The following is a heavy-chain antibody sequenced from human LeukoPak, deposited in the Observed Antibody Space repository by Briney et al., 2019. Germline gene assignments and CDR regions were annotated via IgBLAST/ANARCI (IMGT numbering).Heavy chain of an antibody. V-gene: IGHV4-34*01. J-gene: IGHJ6*03. Sequence: PSETLSLTCAVYGGSFSGYYWSWIRQPPGKGLEWIGEINHSGSTNYNPSLKSRVTISVDTSKSQFSLKLSSVTAADTAVYYCAREAMEPYYYYYMDVWGKGTTVTISS. CDR2: INHSGST. D-gene: IGHD5-18*01. CDR1: GGSFSGYY. CDR3: AREAMEPYYYYYMDV.